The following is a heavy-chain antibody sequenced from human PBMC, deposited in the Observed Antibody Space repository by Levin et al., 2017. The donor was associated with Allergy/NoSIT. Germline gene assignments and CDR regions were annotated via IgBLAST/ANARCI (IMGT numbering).Heavy chain of an antibody. J-gene: IGHJ3*02. D-gene: IGHD6-13*01. CDR1: GFTFSSYE. CDR3: AREVGVAAAFDAFDI. CDR2: ISSSGSTI. V-gene: IGHV3-48*03. Sequence: GESLKISCAASGFTFSSYEMNWVRQAPGKGLEWVSYISSSGSTIYYADSVKGRFTISRDNAKNSLYLQMNSLRAEDTAVYYCAREVGVAAAFDAFDIWGQGTMVTVSS.